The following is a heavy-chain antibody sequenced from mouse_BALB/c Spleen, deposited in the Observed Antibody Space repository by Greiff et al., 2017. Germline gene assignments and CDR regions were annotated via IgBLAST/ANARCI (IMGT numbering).Heavy chain of an antibody. D-gene: IGHD2-10*01. J-gene: IGHJ4*01. CDR3: ARACYGNLRGAMDY. V-gene: IGHV5-12-2*01. CDR1: GFTFSSYT. CDR2: ISNGGGST. Sequence: EVQLVESGGGLVQPGGSLKLSRAASGFTFSSYTLSWVRQTPEKRLEWVAYISNGGGSTYYPDTVKGRFTISRDNAKNTLYLQMSSPKSEDTAMYYCARACYGNLRGAMDYWGQGTSVTVSS.